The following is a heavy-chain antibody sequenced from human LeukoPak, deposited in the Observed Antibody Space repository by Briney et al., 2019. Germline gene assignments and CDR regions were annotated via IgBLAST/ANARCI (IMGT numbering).Heavy chain of an antibody. D-gene: IGHD6-6*01. Sequence: SETLSLTCTVSGGSISSYYWSWIRQPPGKGLEWIGYIYYSGSTNYNPSLKSRVTISVDTSKNQFSLKLSSVTAADTAVYYCARGYYSSSSVWFDPWGQGTLVTVSS. V-gene: IGHV4-59*01. CDR2: IYYSGST. CDR1: GGSISSYY. J-gene: IGHJ5*02. CDR3: ARGYYSSSSVWFDP.